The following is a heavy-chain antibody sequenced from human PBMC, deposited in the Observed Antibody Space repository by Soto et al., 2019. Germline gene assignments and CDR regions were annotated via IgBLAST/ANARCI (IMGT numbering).Heavy chain of an antibody. D-gene: IGHD3-3*01. V-gene: IGHV3-11*01. J-gene: IGHJ4*02. CDR2: ISSSGSTI. CDR1: GFTIKQSY. CDR3: ARDRDFWSGYYRYFDY. Sequence: GGSLRLSCAASGFTIKQSYMGWVRQAPGKGLEWVSYISSSGSTIYYADSVKGRFTISRDNAKNSLYLQMNSLRAEDTAVYYCARDRDFWSGYYRYFDYWGQGTLVTVSS.